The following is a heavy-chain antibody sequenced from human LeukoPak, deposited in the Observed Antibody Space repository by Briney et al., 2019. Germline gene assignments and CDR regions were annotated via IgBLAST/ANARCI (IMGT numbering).Heavy chain of an antibody. D-gene: IGHD3-16*01. CDR1: GYMFTAYY. V-gene: IGHV1-2*02. CDR3: ATAAPLGESSLSRPDDAFDI. CDR2: INPTSGGT. J-gene: IGHJ3*02. Sequence: GASVKVSCKASGYMFTAYYIHCVRQAPGQGLEWMGWINPTSGGTNYAQNFQGRVTITRDTSITTAYMELRSLRSDDTAIYYCATAAPLGESSLSRPDDAFDIWGQGTMVTVSA.